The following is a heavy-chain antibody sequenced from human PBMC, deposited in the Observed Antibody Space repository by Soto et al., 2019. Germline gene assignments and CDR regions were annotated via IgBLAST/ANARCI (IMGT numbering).Heavy chain of an antibody. Sequence: EVQLVESGGGLVQPGGSLRLSCAASGFTVSVNLMNWVRQAPGKGLEWVSVINSGGSTDYADSVKGRFTISRDISKNTLYLQMNSLGAEDTAVYYCARENYYYGMDVWGQGTTVTVSS. CDR1: GFTVSVNL. CDR3: ARENYYYGMDV. V-gene: IGHV3-66*01. CDR2: INSGGST. J-gene: IGHJ6*02.